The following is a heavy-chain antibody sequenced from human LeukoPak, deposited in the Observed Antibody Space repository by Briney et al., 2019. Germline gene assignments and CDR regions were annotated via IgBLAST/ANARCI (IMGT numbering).Heavy chain of an antibody. J-gene: IGHJ6*03. Sequence: GGSLRLSCAASGFTFRTYWRHWVRQVPGKGLVWVSRISSDGSSTIYADSVKGRSTISRDNDNNTLYLQMNSLRGEDTAVHYCAREWALPGAYYMDVWGKGTTVTVSS. V-gene: IGHV3-74*01. D-gene: IGHD1-26*01. CDR2: ISSDGSST. CDR3: AREWALPGAYYMDV. CDR1: GFTFRTYW.